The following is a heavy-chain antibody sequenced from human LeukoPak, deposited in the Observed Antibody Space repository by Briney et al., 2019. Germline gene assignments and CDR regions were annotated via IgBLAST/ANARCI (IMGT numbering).Heavy chain of an antibody. J-gene: IGHJ5*02. CDR1: GGSFSGYY. CDR2: INHSGST. CDR3: ARDTWFAP. V-gene: IGHV4-34*01. Sequence: SETLSVTCAVYGGSFSGYYWSWIRQPPGNGLEWIGEINHSGSTNYNPSLKSRVTISVDTSKNRFSLKLSSVTAADTAVYYCARDTWFAPWGQGPLVTVSS.